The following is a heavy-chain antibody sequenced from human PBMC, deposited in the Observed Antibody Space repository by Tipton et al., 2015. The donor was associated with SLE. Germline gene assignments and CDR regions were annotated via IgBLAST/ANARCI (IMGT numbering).Heavy chain of an antibody. CDR3: AKDGPLGDLLLDH. CDR1: GFSFNEYT. V-gene: IGHV3-9*01. CDR2: IGWNGASL. Sequence: YLRLSCAASGFSFNEYTVHWVRQAPGKGPEWVSGIGWNGASLGYADAVVGRFTISRDNSKNTLYLQLNSLRVEDTAMYYCAKDGPLGDLLLDHWGQGTLVTVSS. J-gene: IGHJ4*02. D-gene: IGHD3-16*01.